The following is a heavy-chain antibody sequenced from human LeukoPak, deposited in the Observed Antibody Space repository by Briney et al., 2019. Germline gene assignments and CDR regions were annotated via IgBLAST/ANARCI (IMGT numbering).Heavy chain of an antibody. V-gene: IGHV3-74*01. CDR1: GFTFSSSW. D-gene: IGHD3-16*02. J-gene: IGHJ4*02. Sequence: GGSLRLSCAASGFTFSSSWLHWVRRAPGKGLVWVSRINADGSTIDYADSVKGRFTISRDNAKDTLYLQMNSLRDEDTAVYYCARAGNYRFDYWGQGTLVTVSS. CDR3: ARAGNYRFDY. CDR2: INADGSTI.